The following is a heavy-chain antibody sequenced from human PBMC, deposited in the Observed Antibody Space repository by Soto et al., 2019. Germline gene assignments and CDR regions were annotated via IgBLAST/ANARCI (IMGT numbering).Heavy chain of an antibody. J-gene: IGHJ4*02. CDR1: GYTFTSYA. CDR2: INAGNGNT. V-gene: IGHV1-3*01. Sequence: GASVQVSCKASGYTFTSYAMHWVRQAPGQRLEWMGWINAGNGNTKYSQKFQGRVTITRDTSASTAYMELSSLRSEDTAVYYCARETGYFDWLLFDYWGQGTLVTVSS. CDR3: ARETGYFDWLLFDY. D-gene: IGHD3-9*01.